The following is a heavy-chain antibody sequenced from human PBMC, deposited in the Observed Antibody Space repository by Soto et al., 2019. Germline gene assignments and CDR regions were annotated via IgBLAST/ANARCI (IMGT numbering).Heavy chain of an antibody. V-gene: IGHV4-34*01. CDR3: GRLEGLATISYYFDY. Sequence: SETLSLTCAVYGGSFSGYYWSWIRQPPGEGLEWIGEINHSGSTNYNPSLKSRVTISVDTSKNQFSLKLSSVTAADTAVYYCGRLEGLATISYYFDYWGQGALVTVSS. J-gene: IGHJ4*02. CDR1: GGSFSGYY. CDR2: INHSGST. D-gene: IGHD3-9*01.